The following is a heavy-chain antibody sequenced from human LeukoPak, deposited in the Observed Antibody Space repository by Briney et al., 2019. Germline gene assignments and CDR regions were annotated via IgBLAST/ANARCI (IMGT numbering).Heavy chain of an antibody. CDR2: INHSGST. CDR3: ARGLSDVY. J-gene: IGHJ4*02. CDR1: GASISRGGDH. V-gene: IGHV4-34*01. Sequence: SETLSLTCTVSGASISRGGDHWSWIRQQPGKGLEWIGEINHSGSTNYNPSLKSRVTISIDTSKNQFSLILSSVTAADTAVYYCARGLSDVYWGQGTLVTVSS.